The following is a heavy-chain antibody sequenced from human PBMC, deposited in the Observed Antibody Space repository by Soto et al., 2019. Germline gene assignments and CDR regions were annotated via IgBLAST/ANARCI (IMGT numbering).Heavy chain of an antibody. CDR3: ARQDGDGLFYFDY. V-gene: IGHV5-51*01. J-gene: IGHJ4*02. CDR2: IYPVNSDT. CDR1: VYSFPIYW. Sequence: GESLKISCKGSVYSFPIYWIAWVRQMPGKGLEWMGVIYPVNSDTRYSPSFQGQVTISADKSISTAYLQWSSLQASDTAIYYCARQDGDGLFYFDYWGQGTPVTVSS. D-gene: IGHD4-17*01.